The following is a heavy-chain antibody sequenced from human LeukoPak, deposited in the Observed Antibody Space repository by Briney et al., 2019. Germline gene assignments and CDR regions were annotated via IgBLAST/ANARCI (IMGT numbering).Heavy chain of an antibody. Sequence: GGSLRLSCAASGITFGNNWMHWVRQGPGKGLVWVSRINSDGGGAVYADSVKGRFTVSRDNAKNTLYLQMNSLRAEDTAVYYCARDVPHNWFDTWGQGTLVTVSS. V-gene: IGHV3-74*01. CDR2: INSDGGGA. CDR1: GITFGNNW. CDR3: ARDVPHNWFDT. J-gene: IGHJ5*02.